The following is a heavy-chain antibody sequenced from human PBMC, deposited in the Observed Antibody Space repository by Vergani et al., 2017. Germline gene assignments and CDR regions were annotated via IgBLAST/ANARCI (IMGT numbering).Heavy chain of an antibody. D-gene: IGHD6-25*01. V-gene: IGHV4-31*03. Sequence: QVKLQESGPGLLKPSQTLSLTCTVSGESISSGDHCWTWIRQRPGKGLEWIGYIFYSGTTYDNPSLMSRLTISVDTSQNQFSLKLRSVTAADTAVYYCARVDTQVPATSHFYYMDVWGKGTTVVVSS. CDR1: GESISSGDHC. J-gene: IGHJ6*03. CDR3: ARVDTQVPATSHFYYMDV. CDR2: IFYSGTT.